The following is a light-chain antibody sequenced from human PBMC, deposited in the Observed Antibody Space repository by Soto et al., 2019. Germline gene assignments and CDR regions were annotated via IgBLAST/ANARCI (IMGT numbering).Light chain of an antibody. J-gene: IGLJ3*02. V-gene: IGLV8-61*01. Sequence: QTVVTQEPSFSVSPGGTVTLTCGLSSGSVSTSHFPNWYQQTPGQPPRTLIYGTKTRSSGVHDRFSGSILGIRAALTITGAQADDEYYYYCVLYVGSGIWVVGGGTKVTVL. CDR1: SGSVSTSHF. CDR2: GTK. CDR3: VLYVGSGIWV.